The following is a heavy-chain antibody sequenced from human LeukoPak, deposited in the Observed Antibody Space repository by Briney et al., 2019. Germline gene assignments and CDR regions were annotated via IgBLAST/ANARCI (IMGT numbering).Heavy chain of an antibody. Sequence: GGSLRLSCAASGFTFSSYAMSRVRQAPGKGLEWVSAISGSGGSTYYADSVKGRFTISRDNSKNTLYLQMNSLRAEDTAVYYCAPLTGGYYFDYWGQGTLVTVSS. CDR2: ISGSGGST. CDR3: APLTGGYYFDY. D-gene: IGHD1-20*01. CDR1: GFTFSSYA. V-gene: IGHV3-23*01. J-gene: IGHJ4*02.